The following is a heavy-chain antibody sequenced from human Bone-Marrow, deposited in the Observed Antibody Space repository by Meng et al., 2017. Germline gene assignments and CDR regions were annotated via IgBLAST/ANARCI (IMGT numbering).Heavy chain of an antibody. Sequence: VQRQDAGPGLVKPSQTLSLTCTVSGGCISSGGYYWSWIRQHPGKGLEWIGYIYYSGSTYYNPSLKSLVTISVDTSKNQFSLKLSSVTAADTAVYYCARWAHSSRTFDYWGQGTLVTVSS. CDR1: GGCISSGGYY. V-gene: IGHV4-31*01. CDR2: IYYSGST. J-gene: IGHJ4*02. CDR3: ARWAHSSRTFDY. D-gene: IGHD6-13*01.